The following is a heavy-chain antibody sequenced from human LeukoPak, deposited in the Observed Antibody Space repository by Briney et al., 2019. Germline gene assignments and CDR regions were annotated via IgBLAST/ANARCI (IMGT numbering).Heavy chain of an antibody. J-gene: IGHJ4*02. CDR2: ISGSGGST. CDR3: AKDTSRDYGDYTTDY. Sequence: PGGSLRLSCAASGFTFSSYAMGWVRQAPGKGLEWVSAISGSGGSTYYADSVKGRFTISRDNSKNTLYLQMNSLRAEDTAVYYCAKDTSRDYGDYTTDYWGQGTLVTVSS. V-gene: IGHV3-23*01. CDR1: GFTFSSYA. D-gene: IGHD4-17*01.